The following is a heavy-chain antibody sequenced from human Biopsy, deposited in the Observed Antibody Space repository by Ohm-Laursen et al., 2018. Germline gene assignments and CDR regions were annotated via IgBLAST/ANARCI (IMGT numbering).Heavy chain of an antibody. D-gene: IGHD2/OR15-2a*01. V-gene: IGHV4-59*01. Sequence: GTLSLTCTVSGGSISSDYWGWIRQTPGKGLEWIGYIYYSGSTNYNPSLKSRVTISVDTSKNQFSLRLNSVTAADTAVYYCARATNSTGWPYYYFYSMDVWGQGTTVTVSS. CDR2: IYYSGST. CDR3: ARATNSTGWPYYYFYSMDV. J-gene: IGHJ6*02. CDR1: GGSISSDY.